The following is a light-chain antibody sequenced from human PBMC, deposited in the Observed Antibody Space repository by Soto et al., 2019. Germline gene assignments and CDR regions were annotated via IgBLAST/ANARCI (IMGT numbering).Light chain of an antibody. Sequence: AIQFTQSPSSLSASVGDRVTITCRASQGISSGLAWYQQKPGKAPKLLMYNASSLESGVPSRFSGSGSGTDFTLTISSLQPEDFATYYCQQFNNYRITFGQGTRLEIK. J-gene: IGKJ5*01. CDR3: QQFNNYRIT. V-gene: IGKV1D-13*01. CDR2: NAS. CDR1: QGISSG.